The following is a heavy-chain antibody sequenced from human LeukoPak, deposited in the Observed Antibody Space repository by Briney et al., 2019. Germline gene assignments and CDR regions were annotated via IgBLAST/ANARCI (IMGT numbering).Heavy chain of an antibody. CDR2: IIPIFGTA. CDR3: ARDRESSGFFSYYYGMDV. Sequence: SVKVSCKASGGTFSSYAISWVRQAPGQGLEWMGGIIPIFGTANYAQKFQGRVTITADESTSTAYMELSSLRYEDTAVYYCARDRESSGFFSYYYGMDVWGQGTTVTVSS. CDR1: GGTFSSYA. J-gene: IGHJ6*02. V-gene: IGHV1-69*13. D-gene: IGHD6-19*01.